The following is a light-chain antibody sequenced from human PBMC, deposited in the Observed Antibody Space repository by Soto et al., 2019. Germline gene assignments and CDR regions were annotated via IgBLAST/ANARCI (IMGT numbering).Light chain of an antibody. Sequence: TQMTQSPSTLSASVGDSVSITCRASRDIGTWLAWFQQKPGRAPNLLIYRASTLARGVPSRFSGSGSGTEFTLTISSLKPDDFPTYYCHRHETYPLAFGGGTKVDIK. V-gene: IGKV1-5*03. J-gene: IGKJ4*01. CDR2: RAS. CDR1: RDIGTW. CDR3: HRHETYPLA.